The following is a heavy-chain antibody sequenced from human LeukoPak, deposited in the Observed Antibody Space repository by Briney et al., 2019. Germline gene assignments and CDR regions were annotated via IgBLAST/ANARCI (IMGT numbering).Heavy chain of an antibody. V-gene: IGHV1-8*01. CDR1: GYTFTSYD. J-gene: IGHJ4*02. Sequence: ASVKVSCKASGYTFTSYDINWERQAAGQGLEWMGWMNPNSGNTGYAQRFQGRLTMTRDTSINTAYMELSSLRSEDTAVYYCARVSETPAYYYTSGYYYLGYWGQGTLVTVSS. CDR3: ARVSETPAYYYTSGYYYLGY. CDR2: MNPNSGNT. D-gene: IGHD3-22*01.